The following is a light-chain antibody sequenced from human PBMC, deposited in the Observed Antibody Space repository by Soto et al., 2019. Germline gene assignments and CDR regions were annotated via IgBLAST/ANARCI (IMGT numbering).Light chain of an antibody. CDR2: GAS. CDR3: QQYNNWPPIT. J-gene: IGKJ5*01. Sequence: SLFTLSAAPRARVTRSCRASQSVRSNLAWYQQKSGQSPRLLIYGASPRATGIPARFSGSGSGTEFTLTISSLQSEDFAVYYCQQYNNWPPITFGQGTRLEIK. V-gene: IGKV3-15*01. CDR1: QSVRSN.